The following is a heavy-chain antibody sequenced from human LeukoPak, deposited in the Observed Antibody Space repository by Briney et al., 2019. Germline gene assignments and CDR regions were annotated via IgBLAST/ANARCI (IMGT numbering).Heavy chain of an antibody. CDR3: VGHSDY. CDR2: IKQDGSEK. CDR1: GFTFSSYG. D-gene: IGHD3-16*01. V-gene: IGHV3-7*01. Sequence: PGGSLRLSCAASGFTFSSYGMHWVRQAPGKGLEWVANIKQDGSEKYYVDSVKGRFTISRDNAKNSLYLQMNSLRAEDTAVYYCVGHSDYWGQGTLVTVSS. J-gene: IGHJ4*02.